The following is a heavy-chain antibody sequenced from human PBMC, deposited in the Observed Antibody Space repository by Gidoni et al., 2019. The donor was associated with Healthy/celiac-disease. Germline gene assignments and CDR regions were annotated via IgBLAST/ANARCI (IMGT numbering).Heavy chain of an antibody. J-gene: IGHJ4*02. V-gene: IGHV3-30*01. CDR1: GFTLSSYA. CDR3: ARDRYYYDSSGYYPDY. D-gene: IGHD3-22*01. CDR2: ISYDGSNK. Sequence: QVQLVEYGGGVVEPGRYLSLSCAASGFTLSSYAMHWVRQAPGKGLELVAVISYDGSNKDYADSVKGRFTISRDNSKNTLYLQMNSLRAEDTAVYYCARDRYYYDSSGYYPDYWGQGTLVTVSS.